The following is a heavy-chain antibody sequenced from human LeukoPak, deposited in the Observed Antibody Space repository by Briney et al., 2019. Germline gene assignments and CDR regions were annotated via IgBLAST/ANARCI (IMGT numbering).Heavy chain of an antibody. Sequence: GASVKVSCKASGGTFSSYAISWVRQAPGQGLEWMGGIIPIFGTANYAQKFQGRVTITADEPTSTAYMELSSLRSEDTAVYYCAREMATIGGFDYWGQGTLVTVSS. CDR2: IIPIFGTA. D-gene: IGHD5-24*01. CDR1: GGTFSSYA. J-gene: IGHJ4*02. CDR3: AREMATIGGFDY. V-gene: IGHV1-69*13.